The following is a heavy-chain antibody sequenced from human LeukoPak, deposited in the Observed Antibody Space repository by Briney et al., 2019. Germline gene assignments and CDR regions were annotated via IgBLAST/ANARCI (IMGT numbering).Heavy chain of an antibody. CDR1: GFTFSSYA. D-gene: IGHD3-22*01. J-gene: IGHJ4*02. CDR3: AKHYYDTSGTPRYFDY. Sequence: GGSLRLSCAAAGFTFSSYAMRWVRQPPGKGLEWVSAIGGTNGRTYYADSVKGRFTISRDNSMNTLYLQINSLRDEDTAVYYCAKHYYDTSGTPRYFDYWGQGTLVTVSS. CDR2: IGGTNGRT. V-gene: IGHV3-23*01.